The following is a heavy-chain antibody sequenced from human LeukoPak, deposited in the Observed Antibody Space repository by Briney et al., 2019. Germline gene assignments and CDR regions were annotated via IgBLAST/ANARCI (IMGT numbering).Heavy chain of an antibody. CDR3: ARGPRYSSSWYYFDY. D-gene: IGHD6-13*01. CDR2: IYHSGST. V-gene: IGHV4-4*02. CDR1: GGSISSSNW. Sequence: PSGTLSLTCAVSGGSISSSNWWSWVRQPPGKGLEWIGEIYHSGSTNYNPSLKSRVTISVDTSKNQFSLKLSSVTAADTAVYYCARGPRYSSSWYYFDYWGQGTLVTVSS. J-gene: IGHJ4*02.